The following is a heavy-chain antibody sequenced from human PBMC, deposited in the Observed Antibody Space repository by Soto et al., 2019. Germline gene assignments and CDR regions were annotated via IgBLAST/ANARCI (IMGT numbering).Heavy chain of an antibody. CDR1: GFTCSNYG. D-gene: IGHD3-10*01. CDR3: ARAYYFGSGTSYTLYY. V-gene: IGHV3-30*03. J-gene: IGHJ4*02. CDR2: ISDDGVSK. Sequence: GRALRVSCAAHGFTCSNYGMQWVRDAPGKGLEWVAVISDDGVSKYYADSVQGRFTISRDNSESAVFLQMNSLRPDDTALYFCARAYYFGSGTSYTLYYWGQGTQVPVSS.